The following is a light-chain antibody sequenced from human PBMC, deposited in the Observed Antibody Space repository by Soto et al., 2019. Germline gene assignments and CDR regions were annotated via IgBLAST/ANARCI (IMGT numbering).Light chain of an antibody. J-gene: IGLJ2*01. CDR2: EVS. V-gene: IGLV2-14*01. CDR1: SSDVGGYNY. CDR3: SSYTSSSPLV. Sequence: QSALTQPASVSGSPGQSITISCTGTSSDVGGYNYVSWYQQHPDKAPKLMIYEVSNRPSGVSNRFSGSKSGNTASLTISGLQAEDEADYYCSSYTSSSPLVFGGGTQLTVL.